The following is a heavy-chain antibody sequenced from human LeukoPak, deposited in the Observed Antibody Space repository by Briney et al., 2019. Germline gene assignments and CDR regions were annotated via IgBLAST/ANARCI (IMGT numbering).Heavy chain of an antibody. CDR3: ARRRGYSSYDIIDY. J-gene: IGHJ4*02. V-gene: IGHV4-59*08. Sequence: SETLSLTCTVSGGSISSYYWSWIRQPPGKGLEWIGYIYYSGSTNYNPSLKSRVTISVDTSKNQFSLKLSSVTAADTAVYYCARRRGYSSYDIIDYWGQGTLVTVSS. D-gene: IGHD5-12*01. CDR2: IYYSGST. CDR1: GGSISSYY.